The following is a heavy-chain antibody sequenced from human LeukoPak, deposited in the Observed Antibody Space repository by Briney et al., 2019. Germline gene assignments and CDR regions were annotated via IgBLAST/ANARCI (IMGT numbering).Heavy chain of an antibody. J-gene: IGHJ4*02. CDR1: GFPVSSNY. V-gene: IGHV3-66*01. Sequence: GGSLRLSVAASGFPVSSNYMSWVRQAPGEGLEWVSVIYSGGGTYYADSVKGRFTISRDNSKNTLYLQMNSLRPEDTAVYSCARGQRRHIDMAPSFDYWGQGTLVTVSS. CDR3: ARGQRRHIDMAPSFDY. CDR2: IYSGGGT. D-gene: IGHD5-24*01.